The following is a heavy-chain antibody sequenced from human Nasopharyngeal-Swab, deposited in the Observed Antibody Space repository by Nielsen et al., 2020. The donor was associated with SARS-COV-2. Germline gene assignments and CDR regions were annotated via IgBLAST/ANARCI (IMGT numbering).Heavy chain of an antibody. CDR1: GFTFSAYG. Sequence: GESLKISCAASGFTFSAYGMHWVRQAPGKGLDWVAFIWYDGSNKYYADSVRGRFTISRDNAKNSLSLVMTSLRADDTAVYYCAGGTGWLTDSWGQGTLVTVSS. D-gene: IGHD3-9*01. CDR3: AGGTGWLTDS. CDR2: IWYDGSNK. J-gene: IGHJ4*02. V-gene: IGHV3-33*01.